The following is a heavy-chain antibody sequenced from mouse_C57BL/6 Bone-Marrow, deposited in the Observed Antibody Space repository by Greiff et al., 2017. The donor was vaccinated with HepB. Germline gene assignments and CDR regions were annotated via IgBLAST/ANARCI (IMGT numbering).Heavy chain of an antibody. CDR2: IYPGSGST. CDR1: GYTFTSYW. V-gene: IGHV1-55*01. J-gene: IGHJ2*01. Sequence: QVQLQQPGAELVKPGASVKMSCKASGYTFTSYWITWMKQRPGQGLEWIGDIYPGSGSTNYNEKFKSKATLTVDTSSSTAYMQLSSLTSEDSAVYYCAGGYDGSYYFDYWGQGTTLTVSS. CDR3: AGGYDGSYYFDY. D-gene: IGHD2-2*01.